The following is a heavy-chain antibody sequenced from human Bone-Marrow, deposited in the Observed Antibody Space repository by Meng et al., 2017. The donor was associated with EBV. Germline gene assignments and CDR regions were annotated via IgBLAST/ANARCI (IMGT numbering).Heavy chain of an antibody. Sequence: QLQLQESGPGLVKPSETLSLTCTVSGGSISSSSYYWGWIRQPPGKGLEWIGSIYYSGSTYYNPSLKSRVTISVDTSKNQFSLKLSSVTAADTAVYYCAREQVGATRPFDYWGQGTLVTVSS. CDR2: IYYSGST. V-gene: IGHV4-39*07. CDR1: GGSISSSSYY. D-gene: IGHD1-26*01. J-gene: IGHJ4*02. CDR3: AREQVGATRPFDY.